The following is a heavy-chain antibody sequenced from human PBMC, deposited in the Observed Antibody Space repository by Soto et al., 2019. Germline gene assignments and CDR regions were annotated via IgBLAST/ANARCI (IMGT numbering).Heavy chain of an antibody. CDR2: VSGSAIST. J-gene: IGHJ4*02. V-gene: IGHV3-23*01. CDR1: GFAFSAYA. CDR3: AKDRYYDSGNYPLPFY. D-gene: IGHD3-10*01. Sequence: GGSLRLSCAASGFAFSAYAMSWVRQAPGKGLDWVSTVSGSAISTYYADSVKGRFIISRDNSKNTLYLQMNSLRAEDTAIYYCAKDRYYDSGNYPLPFYWGQGTLVTVSS.